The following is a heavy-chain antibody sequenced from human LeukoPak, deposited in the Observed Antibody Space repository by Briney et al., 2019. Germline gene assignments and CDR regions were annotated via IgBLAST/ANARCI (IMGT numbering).Heavy chain of an antibody. D-gene: IGHD3-10*01. Sequence: AGGSLRLSCAASGFTFSSYWMHWVRQAPGKGLVWVSRINSDGSSTSYADSVKGRFTISRDNAKNTLYLQMNSLRAEDTAVYYCARDYSAVRGVIGALPKYYYYYYMDVWGKGTTVTISS. J-gene: IGHJ6*03. CDR2: INSDGSST. CDR1: GFTFSSYW. CDR3: ARDYSAVRGVIGALPKYYYYYYMDV. V-gene: IGHV3-74*01.